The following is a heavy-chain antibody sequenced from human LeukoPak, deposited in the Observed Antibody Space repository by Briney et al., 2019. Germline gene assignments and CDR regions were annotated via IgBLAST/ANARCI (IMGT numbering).Heavy chain of an antibody. CDR2: ISYDGSNK. D-gene: IGHD1-26*01. V-gene: IGHV3-30*18. CDR1: GFTFSSYG. J-gene: IGHJ4*02. Sequence: PGGSLRLSCAASGFTFSSYGMHWVRQAPGKGLEWVAVISYDGSNKYYADSVKGRFTISRDNSKNTLYLQMNSLRAEDTAVYYCAKVGAPPVDYWGQGTLVTVSS. CDR3: AKVGAPPVDY.